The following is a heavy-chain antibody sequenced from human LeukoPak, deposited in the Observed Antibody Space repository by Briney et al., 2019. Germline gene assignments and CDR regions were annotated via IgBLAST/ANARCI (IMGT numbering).Heavy chain of an antibody. D-gene: IGHD1-26*01. CDR3: AKESGSYFDAFDI. CDR1: GFTFSSYA. CDR2: ISGSGGST. V-gene: IGHV3-23*01. J-gene: IGHJ3*02. Sequence: PGGSLRLTCTASGFTFSSYAVSWVRQAPGKGQEWVSAISGSGGSTYYADSVKGRFTISRDNSKNTLYLQMNSLRAEDTSVYYCAKESGSYFDAFDIWGQGTMVTVSS.